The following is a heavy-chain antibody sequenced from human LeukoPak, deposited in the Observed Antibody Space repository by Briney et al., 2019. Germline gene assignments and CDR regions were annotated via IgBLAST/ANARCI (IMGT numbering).Heavy chain of an antibody. CDR2: ISSSGSTI. CDR3: ARDPYSGNYGNYYYYYMDV. J-gene: IGHJ6*03. D-gene: IGHD1-26*01. CDR1: GFTFSSYE. V-gene: IGHV3-48*03. Sequence: GGSLRLSCAASGFTFSSYEMNWVRQAPGKGLEWVSYISSSGSTIYYADSVKGRFTISRDNAKNSLYLQMNSLGPEDTAVYYCARDPYSGNYGNYYYYYMDVWGKGTTVTISS.